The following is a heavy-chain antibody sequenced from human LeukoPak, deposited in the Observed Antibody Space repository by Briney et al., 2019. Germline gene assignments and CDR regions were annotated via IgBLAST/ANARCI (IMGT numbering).Heavy chain of an antibody. D-gene: IGHD6-13*01. Sequence: SETLSLTCTVSGGSISSSSYYWGWIRQPPGKGLEGIGSIYYSGSTYYNPSLKSRVTISVDRSKNQFSLKLSSVTAADTAVYYCARHRGSSWYKGFDYWGQGTLVTVSS. CDR1: GGSISSSSYY. CDR3: ARHRGSSWYKGFDY. CDR2: IYYSGST. J-gene: IGHJ4*02. V-gene: IGHV4-39*01.